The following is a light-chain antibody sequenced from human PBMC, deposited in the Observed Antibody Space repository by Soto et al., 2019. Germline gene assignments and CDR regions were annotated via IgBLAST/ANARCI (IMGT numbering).Light chain of an antibody. Sequence: DIQMTQSPSSLSASVGDRVTITCRASQGISTYVNWFQQKPGEAPKLLVYDASSLETGVSSRFSGRGFGTDFSFTINSLQPEDIATYYCQQFDSLPYTFGQGTKLEI. CDR2: DAS. CDR3: QQFDSLPYT. V-gene: IGKV1-33*01. CDR1: QGISTY. J-gene: IGKJ2*01.